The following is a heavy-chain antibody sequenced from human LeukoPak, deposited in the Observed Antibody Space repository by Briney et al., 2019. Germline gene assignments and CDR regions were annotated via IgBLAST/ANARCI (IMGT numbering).Heavy chain of an antibody. D-gene: IGHD5-12*01. CDR1: GATLNIGHA. CDR2: IIPFLGEV. V-gene: IGHV1-69*04. J-gene: IGHJ5*02. CDR3: SPCGHAYDWFGP. Sequence: ASVKVSCKAFGATLNIGHAFIWARQAPGQGLQWMGRIIPFLGEVNYAQNFQGRVSFTADKSTATMYMEMKSLRLDDTAIYYCSPCGHAYDWFGPWGQGTLVTVSP.